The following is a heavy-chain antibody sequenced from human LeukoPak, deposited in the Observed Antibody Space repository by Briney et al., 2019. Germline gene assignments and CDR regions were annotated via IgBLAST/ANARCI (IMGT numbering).Heavy chain of an antibody. Sequence: SETLSLTCAVYGGPFSGYYWSWIRQPPGKGLERIGEINHSGSTNYNPSLKSRVTMSVDTSKNQFSLKLSSVTAADTAVYYCARDRGTWNDDGFDYWGQGTLVTVSS. CDR3: ARDRGTWNDDGFDY. D-gene: IGHD1-1*01. J-gene: IGHJ4*02. CDR1: GGPFSGYY. CDR2: INHSGST. V-gene: IGHV4-34*01.